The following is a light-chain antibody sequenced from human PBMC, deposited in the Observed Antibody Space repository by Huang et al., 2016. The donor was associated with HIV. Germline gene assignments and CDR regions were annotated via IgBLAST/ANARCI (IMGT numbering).Light chain of an antibody. CDR2: GVS. CDR3: QQYNNWPPA. J-gene: IGKJ1*01. Sequence: EIVMTQSPAPLSVSPGERATLSCRASRSLSSTLAWYQQKLGQAPRLLIYGVSTRATGIPARFSGSGSGTEFTLTISSLQSEDYAVYYCQQYNNWPPAFGQGTKVEIK. CDR1: RSLSST. V-gene: IGKV3-15*01.